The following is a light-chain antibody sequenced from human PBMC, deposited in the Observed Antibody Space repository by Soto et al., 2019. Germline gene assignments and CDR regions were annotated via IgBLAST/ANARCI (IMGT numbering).Light chain of an antibody. J-gene: IGKJ1*01. CDR2: KAS. V-gene: IGKV1-5*03. CDR1: ESISNW. CDR3: QQYDTDWT. Sequence: DIQMNQSPSTLYASVGDRVIITCPASESISNWLAWYQQKPGKAPNLLIYKASSLKSGFPLRFSGSGSGTEFTLTRNSMVCNDFAIYYCQQYDTDWTFGQGTKV.